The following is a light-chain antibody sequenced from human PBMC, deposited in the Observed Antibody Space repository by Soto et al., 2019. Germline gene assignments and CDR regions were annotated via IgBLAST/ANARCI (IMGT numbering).Light chain of an antibody. J-gene: IGKJ4*01. V-gene: IGKV3-20*01. CDR1: QSVSSF. Sequence: EVVLTQSPDTLSLSPGERATLSCRASQSVSSFLAWYQQKPGQAPRLLIYGASSRATGIPDRFSGSGSGTDFTLTISRLEPEDFAVYYCQQYGSSPVTFGGGTKVDIK. CDR2: GAS. CDR3: QQYGSSPVT.